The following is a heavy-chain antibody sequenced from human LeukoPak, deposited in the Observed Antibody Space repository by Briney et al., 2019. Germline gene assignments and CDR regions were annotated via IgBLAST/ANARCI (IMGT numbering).Heavy chain of an antibody. Sequence: SETLSLTCTVSGGSISPGDYYWSWIRQPPGKGLEYIGYIYYSGTTSYNASLKSRVTMSIDTSKNQFSLNLNSVTAADTAVYFCARGFRVGNTGYYFDSWGQGTLVTVSS. V-gene: IGHV4-61*08. D-gene: IGHD1-26*01. J-gene: IGHJ4*02. CDR1: GGSISPGDYY. CDR2: IYYSGTT. CDR3: ARGFRVGNTGYYFDS.